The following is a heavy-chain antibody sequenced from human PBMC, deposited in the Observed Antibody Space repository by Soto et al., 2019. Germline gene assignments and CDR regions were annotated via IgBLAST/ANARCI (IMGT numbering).Heavy chain of an antibody. Sequence: SETLSLTCTVSGGSISSGGYYWSWIRQHPGKGLEWIGYIYYSGSTYYNPSLKRRVTISVDTSKNHFSLKLSSVTAADTAVYYCASPLVITYAFDIWGQGTMVTVSS. CDR2: IYYSGST. CDR1: GGSISSGGYY. V-gene: IGHV4-31*03. D-gene: IGHD3-22*01. CDR3: ASPLVITYAFDI. J-gene: IGHJ3*02.